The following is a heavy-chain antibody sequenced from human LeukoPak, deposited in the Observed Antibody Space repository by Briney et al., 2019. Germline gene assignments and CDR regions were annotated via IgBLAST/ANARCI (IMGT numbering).Heavy chain of an antibody. Sequence: RESGGALVKPTQTLTLTCTFSGFSLSTSGMCVSWIRQPPEKALEWLARIDWDDDKYYSTSLKTRLTISKDTSKNQVVLTMTNMDPVDTATYYCARTYSSAWYFDYWGQGYVVRVSS. D-gene: IGHD6-19*01. CDR2: IDWDDDK. J-gene: IGHJ4*02. CDR1: GFSLSTSGMC. V-gene: IGHV2-70*11. CDR3: ARTYSSAWYFDY.